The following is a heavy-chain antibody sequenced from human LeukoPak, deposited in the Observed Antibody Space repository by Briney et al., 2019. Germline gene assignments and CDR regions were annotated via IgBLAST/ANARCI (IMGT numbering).Heavy chain of an antibody. J-gene: IGHJ4*02. Sequence: PGGSLGLSCAASGFTFDDYGMSWVRQAPGKGLEWVSGINWNGGSTGYADSVKGRFTISRDNAKNSLYLQMNSLRAEDTALYYCARSRRYCSGGSCYLDYWGQGTLVTVSS. D-gene: IGHD2-15*01. V-gene: IGHV3-20*04. CDR1: GFTFDDYG. CDR2: INWNGGST. CDR3: ARSRRYCSGGSCYLDY.